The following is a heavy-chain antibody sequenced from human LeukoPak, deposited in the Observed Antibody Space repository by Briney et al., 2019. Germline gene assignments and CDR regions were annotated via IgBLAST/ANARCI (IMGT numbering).Heavy chain of an antibody. D-gene: IGHD4-17*01. CDR2: ISRSGDRT. CDR3: AKDIRGYGDYDY. J-gene: IGHJ4*02. CDR1: GFT. V-gene: IGHV3-23*01. Sequence: GGSLRLSCTASGFTSWVRQAPGKGLEWVSAISRSGDRTYYADSVRGRFTISRDNSKNTLYLQMNNLRADDTAVYYCAKDIRGYGDYDYWGQGILVTVSS.